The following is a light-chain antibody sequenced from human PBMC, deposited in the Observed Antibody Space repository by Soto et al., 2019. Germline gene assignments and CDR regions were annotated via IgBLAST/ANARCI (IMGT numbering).Light chain of an antibody. Sequence: DIALTQSPDSLALSLGERATMNCKSSQSVLYSSYNKSYLAWYQVKPGRPTKLLVSWASTRESGVPDRFSGSGSGTDFTLTISSLQAEDVAVYYCQQYYSTLITFGQGTRLEIK. J-gene: IGKJ5*01. V-gene: IGKV4-1*01. CDR2: WAS. CDR3: QQYYSTLIT. CDR1: QSVLYSSYNKSY.